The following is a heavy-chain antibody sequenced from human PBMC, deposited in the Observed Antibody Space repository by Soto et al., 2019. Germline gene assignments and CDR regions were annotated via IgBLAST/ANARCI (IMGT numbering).Heavy chain of an antibody. CDR3: AKHYGDYEFDY. Sequence: SGGSLRLSCAASGFTFSSYAMSWVRQAPGKGLEWVSGISGRGGSTYYADSVKGRFTISRDNSKNTLYLQMNSLRAEDTAVYYCAKHYGDYEFDYWGQGTLVTVSS. J-gene: IGHJ4*02. CDR1: GFTFSSYA. CDR2: ISGRGGST. D-gene: IGHD4-17*01. V-gene: IGHV3-23*01.